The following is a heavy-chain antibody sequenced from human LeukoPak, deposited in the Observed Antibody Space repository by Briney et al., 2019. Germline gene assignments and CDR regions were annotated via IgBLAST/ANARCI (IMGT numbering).Heavy chain of an antibody. V-gene: IGHV5-51*01. D-gene: IGHD6-6*01. Sequence: GESLKISCKGSGYSFSYYWIAWVRQMPGKGLEWMGIIHPGDSDTRYSPSLQGQVTISADKSISTAYLQWSSLKASDSAMYYCARQDPSSLYHFDWWGQGTLVTVSS. CDR3: ARQDPSSLYHFDW. CDR2: IHPGDSDT. CDR1: GYSFSYYW. J-gene: IGHJ4*02.